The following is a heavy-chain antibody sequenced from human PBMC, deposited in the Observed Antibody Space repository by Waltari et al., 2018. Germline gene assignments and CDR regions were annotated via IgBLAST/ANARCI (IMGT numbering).Heavy chain of an antibody. Sequence: QVQLQESGPGLVKPSETLSLTCTDSGGSISSYYWSCIRQPPGKGREWIGYIYYSGSTNYNPSLKSQVTISVDTSKNQFSLKLSSVTAADTAVYYCARVGGGLLWFGEPRSDAFDIWGQGTMVTVSS. CDR1: GGSISSYY. CDR2: IYYSGST. D-gene: IGHD3-10*01. CDR3: ARVGGGLLWFGEPRSDAFDI. J-gene: IGHJ3*02. V-gene: IGHV4-59*01.